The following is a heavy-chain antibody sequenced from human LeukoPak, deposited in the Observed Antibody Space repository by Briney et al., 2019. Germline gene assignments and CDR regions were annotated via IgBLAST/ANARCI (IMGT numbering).Heavy chain of an antibody. CDR1: GGSISSYY. J-gene: IGHJ6*03. CDR3: ARLVSCSSTSCYDGYYYYYMDV. V-gene: IGHV4-59*01. CDR2: IYYSGST. Sequence: SETLSLTCTVSGGSISSYYWSWIRQPPGKGLEWIGYIYYSGSTNYNPSPKSRVTISVDTSKNQFSLKLSSVTAADTAVYYCARLVSCSSTSCYDGYYYYYMDVWGKGTTVTISS. D-gene: IGHD2-2*01.